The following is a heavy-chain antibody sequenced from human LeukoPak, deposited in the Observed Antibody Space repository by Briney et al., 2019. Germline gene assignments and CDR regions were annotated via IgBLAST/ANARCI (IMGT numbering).Heavy chain of an antibody. CDR2: INHSGST. Sequence: SETLSLTCAVYGGSFSGYYWSWIRQPPGKGLEWIGEINHSGSTNYNPSLKSRVTISVDTSKNQFSLKLSSVTAADTAVYYCARGRQIQLWLRPNFYYFDYWGQGTLVTVSS. V-gene: IGHV4-34*01. CDR1: GGSFSGYY. CDR3: ARGRQIQLWLRPNFYYFDY. J-gene: IGHJ4*02. D-gene: IGHD5-18*01.